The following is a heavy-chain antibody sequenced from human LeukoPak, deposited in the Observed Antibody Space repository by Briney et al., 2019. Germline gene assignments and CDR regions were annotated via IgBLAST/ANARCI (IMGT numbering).Heavy chain of an antibody. J-gene: IGHJ4*02. CDR1: GFTFSSYG. Sequence: GGSLRLSCAASGFTFSSYGMHWVRQAPGKGLEWVAVISYDGSNKYYADSVKGRFTISRDNSKNTLYLQMNSLRAEDTAVYYCAKDAGGSSSLDYWGQGTLVTVTS. V-gene: IGHV3-30*18. D-gene: IGHD6-6*01. CDR2: ISYDGSNK. CDR3: AKDAGGSSSLDY.